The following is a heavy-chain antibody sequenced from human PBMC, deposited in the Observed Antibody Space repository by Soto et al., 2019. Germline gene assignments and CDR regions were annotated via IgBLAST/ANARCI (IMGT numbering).Heavy chain of an antibody. CDR1: GFTFSSYG. Sequence: QVQLVESGGGVVQPGRSLRLSCAASGFTFSSYGMHWVRQAPGKGLEWVAVIWYDGSNKYYADSVKGRFTISRDNSKNTMNRQMSGLRAEDTAVYYCARELGIAAAGTAPYYYYYYYMDVWGKGTTVTVSS. CDR3: ARELGIAAAGTAPYYYYYYYMDV. V-gene: IGHV3-33*01. CDR2: IWYDGSNK. D-gene: IGHD6-13*01. J-gene: IGHJ6*03.